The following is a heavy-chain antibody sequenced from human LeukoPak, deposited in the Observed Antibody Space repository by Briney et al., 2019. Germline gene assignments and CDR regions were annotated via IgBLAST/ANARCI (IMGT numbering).Heavy chain of an antibody. V-gene: IGHV3-7*05. Sequence: GGSLRLSCAVSGFTFSSYWINWVRQAPGKGPEWVASINPDGSDHYYVDSVKGRFTISRDNAKDSLYLQVSSLRVEDTAVYFCVRGRPYWGQGTLVTVSS. CDR1: GFTFSSYW. J-gene: IGHJ4*02. CDR3: VRGRPY. CDR2: INPDGSDH.